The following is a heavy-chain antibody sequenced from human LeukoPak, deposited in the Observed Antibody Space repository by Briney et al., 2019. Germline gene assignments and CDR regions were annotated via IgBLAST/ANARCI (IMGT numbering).Heavy chain of an antibody. J-gene: IGHJ5*02. D-gene: IGHD3-22*01. Sequence: PSQTLSLTCTVSGGSISSGGYYWSWLRQPPGKGLEWIGYIYHSGSTYYNPSLKSRVTISVDRSKNQFSLKLSSVTAADTAVYYCARSPGHYDMSVWFDPWGQGTLVTVSS. CDR1: GGSISSGGYY. CDR2: IYHSGST. V-gene: IGHV4-30-2*01. CDR3: ARSPGHYDMSVWFDP.